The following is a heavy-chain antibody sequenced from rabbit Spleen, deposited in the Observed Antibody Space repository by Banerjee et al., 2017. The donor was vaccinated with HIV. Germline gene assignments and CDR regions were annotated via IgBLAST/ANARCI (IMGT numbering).Heavy chain of an antibody. CDR2: VYNGDSGSRT. CDR3: ARDSGSSFSSYGMDL. CDR1: GFSFSNKAV. Sequence: QEQLVESGGGLVKPEGSLKLSCTASGFSFSNKAVMCWVRQAPGKGLEWIACVYNGDSGSRTYYATWAKGRFTISKTSSTTVTLQMTSLTVADTATYFCARDSGSSFSSYGMDLWGQGTLVTVS. J-gene: IGHJ6*01. D-gene: IGHD8-1*01. V-gene: IGHV1S45*01.